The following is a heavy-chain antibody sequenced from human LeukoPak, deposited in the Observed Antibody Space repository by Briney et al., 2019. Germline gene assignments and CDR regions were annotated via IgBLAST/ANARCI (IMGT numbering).Heavy chain of an antibody. CDR1: GDSISGYY. D-gene: IGHD1-26*01. V-gene: IGHV4-59*12. CDR3: ARENSGSYREFDY. CDR2: LYGTVSP. J-gene: IGHJ4*02. Sequence: SETLSLTCTVSGDSISGYYWGWIRHPPGKGLEWIGHLYGTVSPDYNPSLKSRATITTDTSKNQLSLKLSSVTAADTAVFYCARENSGSYREFDYWGQGTLVTVSS.